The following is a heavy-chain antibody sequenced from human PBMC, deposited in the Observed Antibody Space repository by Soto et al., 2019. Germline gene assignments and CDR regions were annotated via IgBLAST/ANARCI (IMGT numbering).Heavy chain of an antibody. CDR2: IWFDGSNK. J-gene: IGHJ6*02. Sequence: GGSLRLSCVASGFTFSSFGMHWVRQAPDRGLKWVAFIWFDGSNKYYAESVKGRFTISRDNSKNTLDMKINSLRPEDTTLYYCARADYYDYWSGSYKDNATDVWGQGTTVTVSS. D-gene: IGHD3-3*01. CDR1: GFTFSSFG. V-gene: IGHV3-33*01. CDR3: ARADYYDYWSGSYKDNATDV.